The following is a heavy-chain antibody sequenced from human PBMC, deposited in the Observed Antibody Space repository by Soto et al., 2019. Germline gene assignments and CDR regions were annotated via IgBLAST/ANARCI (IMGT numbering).Heavy chain of an antibody. Sequence: SETLSLTCAVSGGSISSGGYSWSWIRQPPGKGLEWIGYMYHSGSTYYNPSLKSRVTISVDTSKNQFSLKLSSVTAADTAVYYCARGYGRNFDYWGQGTLVTVSS. V-gene: IGHV4-30-2*01. CDR1: GGSISSGGYS. CDR2: MYHSGST. J-gene: IGHJ4*02. CDR3: ARGYGRNFDY. D-gene: IGHD5-18*01.